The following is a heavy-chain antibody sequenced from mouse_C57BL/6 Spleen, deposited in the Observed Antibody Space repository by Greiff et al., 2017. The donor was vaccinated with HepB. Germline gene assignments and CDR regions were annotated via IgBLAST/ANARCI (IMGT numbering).Heavy chain of an antibody. Sequence: VQLQESGPELVKPGASVKISCKASGYSFTSYYIHWVKQRPGQGLEWIGWIYPGSGNTKYNEKFKGKATLTADTSSSTAYMQLSSLTSEDSAVYYCARSGSSYAFAYWGQGTLVTVSA. CDR1: GYSFTSYY. CDR2: IYPGSGNT. D-gene: IGHD1-1*01. CDR3: ARSGSSYAFAY. J-gene: IGHJ3*01. V-gene: IGHV1-66*01.